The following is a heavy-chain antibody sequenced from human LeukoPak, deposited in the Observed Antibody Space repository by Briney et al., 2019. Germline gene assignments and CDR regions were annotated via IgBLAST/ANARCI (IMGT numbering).Heavy chain of an antibody. CDR1: GFTLSSFA. V-gene: IGHV3-30-3*01. CDR3: ARDAGGAFYWYFDL. CDR2: ISYDGSND. J-gene: IGHJ2*01. D-gene: IGHD1-26*01. Sequence: GGSLRLSCAASGFTLSSFAMHWVRQAPGKGLEWLAVISYDGSNDYYAGSLKGRFTMSRDNSRNTLYLQIKSLRPDDTAVYYCARDAGGAFYWYFDLWGRGTLVTVSS.